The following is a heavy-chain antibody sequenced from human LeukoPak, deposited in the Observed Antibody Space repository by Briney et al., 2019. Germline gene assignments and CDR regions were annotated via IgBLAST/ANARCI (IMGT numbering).Heavy chain of an antibody. V-gene: IGHV3-48*01. Sequence: GGSLRLSCAASGFTFSSSSMNWVRQAPGKGLEWVSYISSTSTTIYYADSVKGRFTISRDNSKNTLYLQMNSLRAEDTAVYYCAKARIFLWGQGTLVTVSS. CDR3: AKARIFL. CDR1: GFTFSSSS. CDR2: ISSTSTTI. J-gene: IGHJ4*02. D-gene: IGHD2/OR15-2a*01.